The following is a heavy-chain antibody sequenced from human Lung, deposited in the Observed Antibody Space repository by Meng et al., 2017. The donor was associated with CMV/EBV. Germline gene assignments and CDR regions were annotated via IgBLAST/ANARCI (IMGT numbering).Heavy chain of an antibody. D-gene: IGHD6-6*01. CDR2: IYGDDEK. V-gene: IGHV2-5*02. J-gene: IGHJ5*02. CDR3: ARAAARPSDWFDP. CDR1: GFSLSTSGVG. Sequence: QLPWKASGPTLVHPTKTLTLTCTFSGFSLSTSGVGVGWIRQPPGKALECLAIIYGDDEKRYSPSLENRLTVTKDTSKNQVVLTMTNMVPVDTATYYCARAAARPSDWFDPWGQGTLVTVSS.